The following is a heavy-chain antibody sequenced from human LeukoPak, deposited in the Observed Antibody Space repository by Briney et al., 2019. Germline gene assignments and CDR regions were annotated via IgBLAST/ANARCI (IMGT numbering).Heavy chain of an antibody. J-gene: IGHJ6*04. CDR3: AELGITMIGGV. CDR2: ISGSGGYT. CDR1: KFTFSTFS. V-gene: IGHV3-23*01. D-gene: IGHD3-10*02. Sequence: GGSLRLSCAASKFTFSTFSMSWVRRAPGKGLEWVSSISGSGGYTYYADSVKGRFTISRDNSKNTLFLQMNSLRAEDTAVYYCAELGITMIGGVWGKGTTVTISS.